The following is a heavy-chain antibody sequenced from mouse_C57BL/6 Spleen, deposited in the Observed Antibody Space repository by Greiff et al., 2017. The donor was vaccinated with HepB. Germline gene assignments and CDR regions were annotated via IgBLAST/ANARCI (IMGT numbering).Heavy chain of an antibody. Sequence: GQWRRAGAELVGPGWGGRGSVKSSVCTFTSYWMHWVKQMRQQASEWIGKIHPNSGSTNYNEKFKSKATLTVDKSSSTAYMQLSSLTSEDSAVYYCARGNGEKFAYWGQGTLVTVSA. CDR1: VCTFTSYW. CDR2: IHPNSGST. V-gene: IGHV1-64*01. CDR3: ARGNGEKFAY. J-gene: IGHJ3*01.